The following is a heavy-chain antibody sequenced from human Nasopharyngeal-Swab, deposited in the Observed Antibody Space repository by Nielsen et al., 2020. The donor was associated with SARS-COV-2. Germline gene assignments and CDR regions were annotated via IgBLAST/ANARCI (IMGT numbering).Heavy chain of an antibody. J-gene: IGHJ5*02. CDR2: IKQDGSEK. D-gene: IGHD2-15*01. V-gene: IGHV3-7*01. CDR3: AREAATRPTNWFDP. Sequence: WIRQPPGKGLEWVANIKQDGSEKYYVDSVKGRFTISRDNAKNSLYLQMNSLRAEDTAVYYCAREAATRPTNWFDPWGQGTLGTASS.